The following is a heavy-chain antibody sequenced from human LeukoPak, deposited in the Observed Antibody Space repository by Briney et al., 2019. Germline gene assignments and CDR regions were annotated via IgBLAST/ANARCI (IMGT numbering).Heavy chain of an antibody. CDR1: GFTFSDYY. D-gene: IGHD3-22*01. Sequence: GGSLRLSCAASGFTFSDYYMSWIRQAPGKGLEWVSYISSGGSTIYYADSVKGRFTISRDNAKNSLYLQMNSLRAEDTAVFYCARSLYKSDSSGYYYFDFWGQGTLVTVSS. CDR3: ARSLYKSDSSGYYYFDF. V-gene: IGHV3-11*04. CDR2: ISSGGSTI. J-gene: IGHJ4*02.